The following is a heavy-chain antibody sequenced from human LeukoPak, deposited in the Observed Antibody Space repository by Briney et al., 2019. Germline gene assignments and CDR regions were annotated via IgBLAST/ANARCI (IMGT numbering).Heavy chain of an antibody. D-gene: IGHD3-9*01. CDR2: IKQDGSDQ. Sequence: GGSLRLSCAASGFTFSSYWMSWVRQAPGKGLEWVANIKQDGSDQYYVDSVKGRFTISRDNAKNSLYLQMNSLRAEDTALYYCARDTISGVDYFDYWGQGTLVTVSS. CDR3: ARDTISGVDYFDY. CDR1: GFTFSSYW. J-gene: IGHJ4*02. V-gene: IGHV3-7*01.